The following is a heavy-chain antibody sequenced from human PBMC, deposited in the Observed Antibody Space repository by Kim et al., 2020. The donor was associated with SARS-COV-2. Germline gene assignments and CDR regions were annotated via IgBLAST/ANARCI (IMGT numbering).Heavy chain of an antibody. J-gene: IGHJ4*02. V-gene: IGHV4-34*01. CDR2: INHSGST. D-gene: IGHD4-17*01. Sequence: SETLSLTCAVYGGSFSGYYWSWIRQPPGKGLEWIGEINHSGSTNYNPSLKSRVTISVDTSKNQFSLKLSSVTAADTAVYYCARLRWLDYWGQGTLVTVSS. CDR3: ARLRWLDY. CDR1: GGSFSGYY.